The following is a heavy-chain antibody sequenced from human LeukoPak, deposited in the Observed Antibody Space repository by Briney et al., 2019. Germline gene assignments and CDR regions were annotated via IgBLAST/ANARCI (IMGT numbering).Heavy chain of an antibody. J-gene: IGHJ4*02. Sequence: SGTLSLTCAVSGAFITNSHWWSWARQPPGKGLEWIGEIYHSGTTNYNPSLKSRVTMSVDKSKNQFSLKLSSVTAADTAVYYCARCGGDCRNWGQGTLVTVSS. CDR1: GAFITNSHW. CDR3: ARCGGDCRN. D-gene: IGHD2-21*02. CDR2: IYHSGTT. V-gene: IGHV4-4*02.